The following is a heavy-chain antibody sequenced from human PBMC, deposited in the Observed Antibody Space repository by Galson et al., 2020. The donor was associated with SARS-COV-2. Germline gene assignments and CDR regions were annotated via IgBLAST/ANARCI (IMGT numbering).Heavy chain of an antibody. V-gene: IGHV4-30-2*01. Sequence: SETLSLTCAVSGTSISGGSYSWNWIRQPPGKGLEWIGYISHSGGTYYNPSLKSRVTISGDRSKNQFSLRLSSVTAADAAVYFCARLHYGEYAPEAFDIRGPGTRVTVAS. J-gene: IGHJ3*02. CDR1: GTSISGGSYS. CDR3: ARLHYGEYAPEAFDI. D-gene: IGHD4-17*01. CDR2: ISHSGGT.